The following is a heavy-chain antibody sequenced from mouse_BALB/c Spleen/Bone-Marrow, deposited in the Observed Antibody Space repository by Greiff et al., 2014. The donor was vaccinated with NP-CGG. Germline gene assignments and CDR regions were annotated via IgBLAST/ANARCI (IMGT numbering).Heavy chain of an antibody. Sequence: QVQLKDSGAELVKPGASVKLSCKASGYTFTTYWMHWVKLRPGQGFEWIGEINPTNGGTNYNEKFKRKATLTVEKFSSTAYMQLSSLTSEDSTVYYCAIWGRLVYWGQGTLVTVSA. J-gene: IGHJ3*01. CDR1: GYTFTTYW. V-gene: IGHV1S16*01. CDR2: INPTNGGT. CDR3: AIWGRLVY.